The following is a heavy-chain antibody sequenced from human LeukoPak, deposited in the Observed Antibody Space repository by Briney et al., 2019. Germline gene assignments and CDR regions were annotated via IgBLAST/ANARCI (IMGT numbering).Heavy chain of an antibody. CDR1: GGSISTNDYF. CDR2: IHYSGST. Sequence: SETLSLTCTVSGGSISTNDYFWSWIRQPPGKGLECIGYIHYSGSTNYNPSLKSRVTISVDTSKNQFSLKLSSVTAADTAVYYCARRSYGTDYFDYWGQGTLVTVSS. D-gene: IGHD5-18*01. J-gene: IGHJ4*02. CDR3: ARRSYGTDYFDY. V-gene: IGHV4-61*05.